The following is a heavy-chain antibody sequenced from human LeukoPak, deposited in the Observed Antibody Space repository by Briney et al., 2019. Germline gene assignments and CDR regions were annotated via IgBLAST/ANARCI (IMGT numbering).Heavy chain of an antibody. V-gene: IGHV1-18*01. CDR3: AAQRGIPYYDLWSGFLDYFDY. J-gene: IGHJ4*02. CDR1: GYTFTSYG. Sequence: ASVKVSCKASGYTFTSYGISWVRQAPGQGLEWMGWISAYNGNTNYAQKLQGRVTMNTDTSTSTAYIELRSLRSDDTAVYYCAAQRGIPYYDLWSGFLDYFDYWGQGTLVTVSS. CDR2: ISAYNGNT. D-gene: IGHD3-3*01.